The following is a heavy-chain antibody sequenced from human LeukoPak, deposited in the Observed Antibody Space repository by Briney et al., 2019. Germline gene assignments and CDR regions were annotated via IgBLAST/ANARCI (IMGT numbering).Heavy chain of an antibody. CDR1: GGTFSSYA. CDR2: IIPIFGTA. J-gene: IGHJ4*02. CDR3: ARAKYGGNPGGDY. Sequence: GASVTVSCKASGGTFSSYAISWVRQAPGQGLEWMGGIIPIFGTANYAQKFQGRVTITADESTSTAYMELSSLRSEDTAVYYCARAKYGGNPGGDYWGQGTLVTVSS. V-gene: IGHV1-69*13. D-gene: IGHD4-23*01.